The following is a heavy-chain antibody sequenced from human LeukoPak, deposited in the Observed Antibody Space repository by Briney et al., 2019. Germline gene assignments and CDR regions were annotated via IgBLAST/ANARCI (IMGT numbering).Heavy chain of an antibody. CDR1: GGSISSYY. V-gene: IGHV4-59*01. CDR3: ARGRSEWLVTYYYYGMDV. Sequence: PSETLSLTCTVPGGSISSYYWSWIRQPPGKGLEWIGYIYYSGSTNYNPSLKSRVTISVDTSKNQFSLKLSSVTAADTAVYYCARGRSEWLVTYYYYGMDVWGQGTTVTVSS. J-gene: IGHJ6*02. D-gene: IGHD6-19*01. CDR2: IYYSGST.